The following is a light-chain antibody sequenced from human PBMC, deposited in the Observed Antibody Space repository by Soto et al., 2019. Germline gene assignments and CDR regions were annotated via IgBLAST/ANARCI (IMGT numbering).Light chain of an antibody. Sequence: QPVRSQPRSVSGSPGESFTISCTGTSSDVGGYNYVSWYQQHPGKAPKLMIYDVSKRPSGVPDRFSGSKSGNTASLTISGLQAEDEADSYCCSYAGRYTYVFGTGTKVTVL. CDR1: SSDVGGYNY. CDR2: DVS. J-gene: IGLJ1*01. V-gene: IGLV2-11*01. CDR3: CSYAGRYTYV.